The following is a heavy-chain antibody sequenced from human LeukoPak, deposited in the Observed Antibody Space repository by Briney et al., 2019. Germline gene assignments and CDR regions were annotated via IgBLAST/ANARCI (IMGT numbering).Heavy chain of an antibody. Sequence: SETLSLTCAVYGGSFSGYYWSWIRQPPGKGLEWIGEINHSGSTNYNPSLKSRVTISVDTSKNQFSLKLSSVTAADTAVYYCATSITRTTGYFDPWGQGTLVTVSS. V-gene: IGHV4-34*01. D-gene: IGHD1-7*01. CDR3: ATSITRTTGYFDP. J-gene: IGHJ5*02. CDR1: GGSFSGYY. CDR2: INHSGST.